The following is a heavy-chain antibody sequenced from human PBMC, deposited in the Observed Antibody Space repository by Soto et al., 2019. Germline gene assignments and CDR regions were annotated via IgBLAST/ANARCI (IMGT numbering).Heavy chain of an antibody. D-gene: IGHD5-12*01. V-gene: IGHV3-53*04. CDR3: ARGDIVAPYYYYYMDG. CDR1: GFTVSSNY. Sequence: EVQLVESGGGLVQPGGSLRLSCAASGFTVSSNYMSWVRQAPGKGLEWVSVIYSGGSTYYADSVKGRFTISRHNSKNTLYLQMNILRAEDTAVYYCARGDIVAPYYYYYMDGWGKGTTVTVSS. J-gene: IGHJ6*03. CDR2: IYSGGST.